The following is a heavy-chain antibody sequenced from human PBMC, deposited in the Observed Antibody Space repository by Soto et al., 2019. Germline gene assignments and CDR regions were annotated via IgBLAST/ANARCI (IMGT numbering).Heavy chain of an antibody. J-gene: IGHJ4*02. CDR3: ARVRSYDFWSGYYNIDY. V-gene: IGHV4-39*01. D-gene: IGHD3-3*01. CDR2: IYYSGST. CDR1: GGSISSSSYY. Sequence: SETLSLTCTVSGGSISSSSYYWGWIRQPPGKGLEWIGSIYYSGSTYYNPSLKSRVTISVDTSKNQFSLKLSSVTAADTAVYYCARVRSYDFWSGYYNIDYWGQGTLVTVSS.